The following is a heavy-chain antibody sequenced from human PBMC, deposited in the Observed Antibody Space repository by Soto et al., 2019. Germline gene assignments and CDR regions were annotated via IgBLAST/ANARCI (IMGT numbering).Heavy chain of an antibody. V-gene: IGHV1-2*04. J-gene: IGHJ6*03. CDR2: INPNSGGT. Sequence: ASVKVSCKASGYTFTGYYMHWVRQAPGQGLEWMGWINPNSGGTNYAQKFQGWVTMTRDTSISTAYMELSRLRSDDTAVYYCARSYYDILTGSPYYMDVWGKGTTVTSP. CDR1: GYTFTGYY. D-gene: IGHD3-9*01. CDR3: ARSYYDILTGSPYYMDV.